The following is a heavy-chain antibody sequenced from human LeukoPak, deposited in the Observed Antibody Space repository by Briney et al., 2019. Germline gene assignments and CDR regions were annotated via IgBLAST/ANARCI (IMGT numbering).Heavy chain of an antibody. V-gene: IGHV3-48*02. D-gene: IGHD5-12*01. CDR2: ISRGSNVI. CDR1: GFTFRDYS. Sequence: PGGSLRLSCAASGFTFRDYSMNWVRQAPGKGLEWPSYISRGSNVIYYADSVKGRFTTSRDDAKNSLFLQMNSLRDEDTALYYCARDPGYSYAMDYWGQGTLVTVSS. J-gene: IGHJ4*02. CDR3: ARDPGYSYAMDY.